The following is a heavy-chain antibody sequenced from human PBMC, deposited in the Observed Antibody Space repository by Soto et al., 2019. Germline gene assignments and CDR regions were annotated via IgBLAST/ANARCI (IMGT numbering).Heavy chain of an antibody. CDR2: IGPSGGNT. V-gene: IGHV3-23*01. Sequence: PGGSLRLSCAASGFTFSTYAMSWVRQAPGKGLEWVSAIGPSGGNTDYADSVKGRFTISRDNSRNILLLQMNSLRAEDTAVYYCAMKMSGNRPFDYWGPGTLVTVSS. J-gene: IGHJ4*01. CDR3: AMKMSGNRPFDY. CDR1: GFTFSTYA. D-gene: IGHD6-13*01.